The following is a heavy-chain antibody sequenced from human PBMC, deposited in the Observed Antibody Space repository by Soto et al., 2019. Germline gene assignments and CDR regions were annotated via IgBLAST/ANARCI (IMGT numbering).Heavy chain of an antibody. Sequence: ASVKVSCKASGYTFTSYYMHWVRQAPGQGLEWMGLMNHNSGSTSYAQKFQGRVPMTRNTSISTAYLELSSLRSEDTAVYYCARGSSVHLKWLLSWTWFDPWGQGTLVTVSS. J-gene: IGHJ5*02. CDR2: MNHNSGST. V-gene: IGHV1-8*02. CDR3: ARGSSVHLKWLLSWTWFDP. CDR1: GYTFTSYY. D-gene: IGHD3-3*01.